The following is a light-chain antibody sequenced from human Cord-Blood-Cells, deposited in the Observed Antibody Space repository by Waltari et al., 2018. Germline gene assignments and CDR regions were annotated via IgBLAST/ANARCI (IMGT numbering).Light chain of an antibody. CDR2: AAS. CDR3: QQSYSTPRT. J-gene: IGKJ1*01. V-gene: IGKV1-39*01. Sequence: IQMTPSPSSLSASVRHRVTITCRASQSISSYLNWYQQKPGKGPKRLIYAASSLQSGVPSRFSGSGSGTDFTLTISSLQPEDFATYYCQQSYSTPRTFGQGTKVEIK. CDR1: QSISSY.